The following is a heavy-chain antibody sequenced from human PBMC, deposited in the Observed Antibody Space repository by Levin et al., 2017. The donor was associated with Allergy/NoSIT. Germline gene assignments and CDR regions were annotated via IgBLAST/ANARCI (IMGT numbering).Heavy chain of an antibody. J-gene: IGHJ4*02. CDR1: GFTFSSYG. CDR3: AREGAYSGYLDY. Sequence: GESLKISCAASGFTFSSYGMHWVRQAPGKGLEWVAVIWYDGSNKYYADSVKGRFTISRDNSKNTLYLQMNSLRAEDTAVYYCAREGAYSGYLDYWGQGTLVTVSS. CDR2: IWYDGSNK. D-gene: IGHD2-21*01. V-gene: IGHV3-33*01.